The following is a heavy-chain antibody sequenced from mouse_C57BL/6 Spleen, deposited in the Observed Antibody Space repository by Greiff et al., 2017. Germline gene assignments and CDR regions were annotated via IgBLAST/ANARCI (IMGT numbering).Heavy chain of an antibody. D-gene: IGHD2-3*01. CDR1: GFTFNTYA. CDR2: IRSKSSNYAT. CDR3: VREEGIYDGSWFAY. J-gene: IGHJ3*01. V-gene: IGHV10-3*01. Sequence: EVNVVESGGGLVQPKGSLKLSCAASGFTFNTYAMHWVRQAPGKGLEWVARIRSKSSNYATYYADSVKDRFTISRDDSQSMLYLQMNNLKTEDTAMYYCVREEGIYDGSWFAYWGQGTLVTVSA.